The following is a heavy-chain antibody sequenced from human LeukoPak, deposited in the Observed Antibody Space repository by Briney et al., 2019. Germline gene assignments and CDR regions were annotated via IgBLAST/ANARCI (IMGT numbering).Heavy chain of an antibody. V-gene: IGHV1-2*06. Sequence: ASVKVSCKASGFTFTGYYMNWVQQAPGQGLEWIGRINPNSGGTNYAQKFQGRVTMTRDTSISTAYMELSRLRSDDTAVYYCARSIPPYYDILTGYGPLYWGQGTLVTVSS. J-gene: IGHJ4*02. CDR1: GFTFTGYY. D-gene: IGHD3-9*01. CDR2: INPNSGGT. CDR3: ARSIPPYYDILTGYGPLY.